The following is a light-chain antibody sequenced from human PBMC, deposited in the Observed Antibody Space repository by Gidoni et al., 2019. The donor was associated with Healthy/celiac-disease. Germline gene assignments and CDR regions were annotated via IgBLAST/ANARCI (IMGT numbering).Light chain of an antibody. CDR1: QSVSSY. CDR3: QQRSNWPT. V-gene: IGKV3-11*01. CDR2: DAS. J-gene: IGKJ4*01. Sequence: DIVLTQSPATLSLSPGERATLSCRASQSVSSYLAWYQQKPGQAPRLLIYDASNRATGIPARCSGSGSGTDFTLTISSLEPEDFAVYYCQQRSNWPTFGGGTKVEIK.